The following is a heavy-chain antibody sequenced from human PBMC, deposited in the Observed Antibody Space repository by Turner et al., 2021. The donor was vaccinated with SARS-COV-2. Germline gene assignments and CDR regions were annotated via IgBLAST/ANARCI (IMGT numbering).Heavy chain of an antibody. J-gene: IGHJ6*02. V-gene: IGHV4-39*02. CDR1: GAALRSSSYY. D-gene: IGHD1-26*01. Sequence: QVQLQESGPGLVKSSETLSLTCTVSGAALRSSSYYWGWIRQHPGKGLEWIGNRFYSGNTYYNESLKSRVTISMDTSANRFSLRLSSVTAADTAVYYCARLRVEATIYYYHGMDAWGQGTTVTVSS. CDR2: RFYSGNT. CDR3: ARLRVEATIYYYHGMDA.